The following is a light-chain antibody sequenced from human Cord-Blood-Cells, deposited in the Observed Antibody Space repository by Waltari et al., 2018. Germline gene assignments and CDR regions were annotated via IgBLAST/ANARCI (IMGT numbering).Light chain of an antibody. Sequence: EIVLTQSPGTLSLSPGERATLSCRASQSVSSSYLAWYQQKPGQAPRRLIYGASSRATGIPDRFSGSGSGTDFTLTISRLEPEDFAVYYCQQYGSSQTWTFGQGTKVEIK. CDR1: QSVSSSY. CDR2: GAS. J-gene: IGKJ1*01. V-gene: IGKV3-20*01. CDR3: QQYGSSQTWT.